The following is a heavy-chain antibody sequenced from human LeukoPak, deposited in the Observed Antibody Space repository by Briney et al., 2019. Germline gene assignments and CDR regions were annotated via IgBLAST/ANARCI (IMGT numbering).Heavy chain of an antibody. J-gene: IGHJ4*02. V-gene: IGHV3-74*01. D-gene: IGHD5-24*01. CDR3: AREGDGYNYRGVDY. CDR1: GFTFSSYW. Sequence: GVSLRLSCAASGFTFSSYWMHWVRQAPGKGLVWVSCINSDGSSTSYADSVKGRFTISRDNAKNTLYLQMNSLRAEDTAVYYCAREGDGYNYRGVDYWGQGTLVTVSS. CDR2: INSDGSST.